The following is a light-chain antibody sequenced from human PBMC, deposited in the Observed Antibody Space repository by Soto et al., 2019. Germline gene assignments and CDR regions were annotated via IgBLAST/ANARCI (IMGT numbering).Light chain of an antibody. CDR3: SSYAGINNLGV. CDR1: SSDVGGYKY. J-gene: IGLJ1*01. V-gene: IGLV2-8*01. Sequence: QSALTQPPSASGSPGQSVTISCTGTSSDVGGYKYVSWYQQHPGKTPKHMISEVNKRPSGTPDRFSGSKSGNTASLTVSGLQAEDEADYYCSSYAGINNLGVFGTGTKLTVL. CDR2: EVN.